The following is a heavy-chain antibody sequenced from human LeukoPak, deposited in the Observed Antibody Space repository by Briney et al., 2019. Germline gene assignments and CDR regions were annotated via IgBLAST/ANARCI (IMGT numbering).Heavy chain of an antibody. CDR3: AGEVVAPHKVVAASAC. CDR1: GGSISSYY. Sequence: PSETLSLTCTVSGGSISSYYWSWIRQPAGKGLEWIGRIYTSGSTNYNPSLKSRVTMSVDTSKNQFSLKLSSVTAADTAVYYCAGEVVAPHKVVAASACWGQGTLVTVSS. CDR2: IYTSGST. J-gene: IGHJ4*02. D-gene: IGHD2-15*01. V-gene: IGHV4-4*07.